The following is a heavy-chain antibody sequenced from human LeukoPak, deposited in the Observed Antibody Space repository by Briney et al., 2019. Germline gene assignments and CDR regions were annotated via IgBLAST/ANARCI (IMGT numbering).Heavy chain of an antibody. CDR2: IYYSGST. Sequence: PSETLSLTCTVSGGSISSYYWSWIRQSPGKGLEWIGYIYYSGSTNYAPSLKSRVTISVDTSKNQFSLKLTSVTTADTAVYYCARGRGSSSLLLYMDVWGKGTTVTVPS. V-gene: IGHV4-59*01. CDR3: ARGRGSSSLLLYMDV. J-gene: IGHJ6*03. D-gene: IGHD6-13*01. CDR1: GGSISSYY.